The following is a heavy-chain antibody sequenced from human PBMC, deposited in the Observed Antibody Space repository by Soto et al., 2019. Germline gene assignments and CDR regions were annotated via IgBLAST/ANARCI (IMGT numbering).Heavy chain of an antibody. CDR3: ARIGLRDYFDY. CDR2: INPSGGRT. Sequence: QVQLVQSGAQVKKPGASVKVSCKASGYTFTSYYMHWVRQAPGQGLEWMGIINPSGGRTSYTQKFQGRVPMTRDTSTSTVYMELSSMRSEDTAVYYCARIGLRDYFDYWGQGTLVTVSS. V-gene: IGHV1-46*01. D-gene: IGHD4-17*01. CDR1: GYTFTSYY. J-gene: IGHJ4*02.